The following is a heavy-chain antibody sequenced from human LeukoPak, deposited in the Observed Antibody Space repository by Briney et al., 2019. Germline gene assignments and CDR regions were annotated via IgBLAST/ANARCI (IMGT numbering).Heavy chain of an antibody. CDR3: ARIAVAGPGGY. V-gene: IGHV3-21*01. Sequence: GGALRLSCAASGFTFSSYSMNWVRQAPGKGLEWVSSISSSSSYIYYADSVKGRFTISRDNAKNSLYLQMNSLRAEDTAVYYCARIAVAGPGGYWGQGTLVTASS. D-gene: IGHD6-19*01. CDR2: ISSSSSYI. CDR1: GFTFSSYS. J-gene: IGHJ4*02.